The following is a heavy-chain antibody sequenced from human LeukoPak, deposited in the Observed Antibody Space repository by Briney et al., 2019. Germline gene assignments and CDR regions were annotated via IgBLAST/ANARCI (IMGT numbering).Heavy chain of an antibody. CDR2: INPNSGGT. Sequence: ASVKVSCKASGYTFTGYYMHWVRQAPGQGLEWMGWINPNSGGTNFAQKFQGRATLTRDTSINTAYMEVSSLRSDDTAVYYCARAKLDDCGGVCDQYFQHWGQGTLVTVSS. D-gene: IGHD2-21*02. J-gene: IGHJ1*01. V-gene: IGHV1-2*02. CDR3: ARAKLDDCGGVCDQYFQH. CDR1: GYTFTGYY.